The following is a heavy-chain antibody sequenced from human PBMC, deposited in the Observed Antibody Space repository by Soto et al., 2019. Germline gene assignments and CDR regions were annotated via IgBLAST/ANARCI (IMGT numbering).Heavy chain of an antibody. Sequence: SETLSLTCAVYGGSFSGYYWTWIRQPPGTGLEWIGEINHSGSTNYNPSLKTRVTISVDTSKNQFSLKLTSVTAADTAVYYCARDKITGLFDYWGQGTLVTVSS. CDR1: GGSFSGYY. CDR3: ARDKITGLFDY. V-gene: IGHV4-34*01. D-gene: IGHD2-8*02. J-gene: IGHJ4*02. CDR2: INHSGST.